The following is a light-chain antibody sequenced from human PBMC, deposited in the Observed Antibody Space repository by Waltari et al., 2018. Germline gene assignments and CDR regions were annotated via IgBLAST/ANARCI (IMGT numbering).Light chain of an antibody. CDR1: SGHSTNV. CDR3: QTGGHGTWV. V-gene: IGLV4-69*01. Sequence: QLVLTQSPSASASLGASVKLTCTLSSGHSTNVIAWLQKRPERGPRYLMKVNSDGSHNKGDEIPDRFSGSSSGAEHYLTISSRQSEDEADYYCQTGGHGTWVFGGGTKLTVL. J-gene: IGLJ3*02. CDR2: VNSDGSH.